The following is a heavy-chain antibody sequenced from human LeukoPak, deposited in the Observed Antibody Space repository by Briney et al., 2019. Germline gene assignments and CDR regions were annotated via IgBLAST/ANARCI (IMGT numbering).Heavy chain of an antibody. Sequence: GGSLRLSCEASGFTLSNYWMHWVRQAPGKGLVWVSRINNDGSTTAYADSVKGRFTISRDNAKNTLFLQTSSLRAEDTAVYYCARGGMGTTTYYFDYWGQGTLVTVSS. V-gene: IGHV3-74*01. D-gene: IGHD1-26*01. CDR1: GFTLSNYW. J-gene: IGHJ4*02. CDR3: ARGGMGTTTYYFDY. CDR2: INNDGSTT.